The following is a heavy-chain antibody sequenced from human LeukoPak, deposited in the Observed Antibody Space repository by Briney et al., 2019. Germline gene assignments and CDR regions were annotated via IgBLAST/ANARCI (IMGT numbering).Heavy chain of an antibody. Sequence: GGSLRLSCAASGFTFSDYYMSWIRQAPGKGLEWVSFISSSGSTVYYADSVKGRFTISRDNAKKSLYLQMNSLRAEDTAVYYCARVAKYSSGHIDYWGQGTLVTVSS. CDR1: GFTFSDYY. V-gene: IGHV3-11*01. D-gene: IGHD6-19*01. J-gene: IGHJ4*02. CDR2: ISSSGSTV. CDR3: ARVAKYSSGHIDY.